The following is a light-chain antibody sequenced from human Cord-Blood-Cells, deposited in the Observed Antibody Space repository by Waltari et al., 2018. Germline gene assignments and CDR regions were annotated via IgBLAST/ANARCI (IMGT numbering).Light chain of an antibody. J-gene: IGKJ3*01. Sequence: EIVMTQSPATLSVSPGERATLSCRASQRVSSNLAWYQQKPGQAPRLRIYGASTRATGSPARFSGSGSGTEFTLTISSLQSEDFAVYYCQQYNNWPFTFGPGTKVDIK. CDR2: GAS. CDR1: QRVSSN. CDR3: QQYNNWPFT. V-gene: IGKV3-15*01.